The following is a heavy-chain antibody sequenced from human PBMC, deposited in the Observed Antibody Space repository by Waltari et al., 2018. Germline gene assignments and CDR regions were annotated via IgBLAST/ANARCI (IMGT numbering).Heavy chain of an antibody. D-gene: IGHD2-2*01. Sequence: QVQLQESGPGLVKPSETLSLTCTVSGGSISSYYWSWIRQPPGKGLEWIGYIYYSGSTNSNPSLKSRVTISVDTSKNQFSLKLSSVTAADTAVYYCARLYHPYYYYYMDVWGKGTTVTISS. CDR2: IYYSGST. V-gene: IGHV4-59*08. J-gene: IGHJ6*03. CDR3: ARLYHPYYYYYMDV. CDR1: GGSISSYY.